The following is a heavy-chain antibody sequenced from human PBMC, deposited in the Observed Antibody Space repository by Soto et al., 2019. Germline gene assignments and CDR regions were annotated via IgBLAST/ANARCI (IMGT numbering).Heavy chain of an antibody. CDR1: GYSFTSYW. CDR3: AREYSSPRWTNWFAP. D-gene: IGHD6-6*01. V-gene: IGHV5-51*01. J-gene: IGHJ5*02. CDR2: IYPGDSDT. Sequence: GESLKISCKGSGYSFTSYWIGWVRQMPGKGLEWMGIIYPGDSDTRYSPSFQGQVTISADKSISTAYLQWSSLKASDTAMYYCAREYSSPRWTNWFAPGGQGPLVPVPS.